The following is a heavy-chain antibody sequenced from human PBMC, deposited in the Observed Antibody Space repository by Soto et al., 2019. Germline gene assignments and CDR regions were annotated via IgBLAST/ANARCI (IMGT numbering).Heavy chain of an antibody. V-gene: IGHV3-21*06. CDR2: ISSHGRDI. CDR1: GFTFTSDS. CDR3: ARGAALAGKLDL. Sequence: KLGRSLRLWCEASGFTFTSDSMTWVRQAPGKGLEWVSSISSHGRDIFYADSVKGRFTISRDNAKDSLHLQMNSLTGEDSAVYYCARGAALAGKLDLWGQGTLVTVSS. D-gene: IGHD6-19*01. J-gene: IGHJ4*02.